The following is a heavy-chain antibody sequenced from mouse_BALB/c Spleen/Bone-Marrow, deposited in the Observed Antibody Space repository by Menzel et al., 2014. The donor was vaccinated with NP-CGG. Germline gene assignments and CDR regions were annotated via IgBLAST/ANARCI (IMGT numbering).Heavy chain of an antibody. CDR3: ARDDYGY. CDR2: IYPGDGST. D-gene: IGHD2-4*01. Sequence: SGPELVKPGASVKMSCKASGYTFTSYYIHWVKQRPGQGLEWIGWIYPGDGSTKYNEKFKSKTTLTADKSSSTVYMLLSSLTSEDSAIYFCARDDYGYWGQGTLVTVSA. CDR1: GYTFTSYY. J-gene: IGHJ3*01. V-gene: IGHV1S56*01.